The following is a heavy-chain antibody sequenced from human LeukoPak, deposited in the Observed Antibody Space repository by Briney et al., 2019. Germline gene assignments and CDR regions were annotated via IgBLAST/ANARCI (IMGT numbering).Heavy chain of an antibody. CDR1: GFTFSSYA. D-gene: IGHD1-26*01. CDR3: AKDSGSYFDY. J-gene: IGHJ4*02. Sequence: PGGSLRLSCAASGFTFSSYAMSWVRQAPGKGLEWVSAISGSGGNTYYADSVKGRFTISRDNSENTLYLQMNSLRAEDTAVYSCAKDSGSYFDYWGQGTLVTVSS. CDR2: ISGSGGNT. V-gene: IGHV3-23*01.